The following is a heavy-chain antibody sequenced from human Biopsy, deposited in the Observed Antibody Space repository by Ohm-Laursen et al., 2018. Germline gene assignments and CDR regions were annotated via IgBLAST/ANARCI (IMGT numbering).Heavy chain of an antibody. CDR3: ASGDIGGIGLDV. D-gene: IGHD3-10*01. Sequence: SVKVSCKASGDTFTTSAISWVRQVPGQGLDWMGRIIPILGTVDYGQNFQGRVTIREDTSTTFLELTSLRYDDTAVYYCASGDIGGIGLDVWGLGTTVTVSS. CDR1: GDTFTTSA. J-gene: IGHJ6*02. V-gene: IGHV1-69*04. CDR2: IIPILGTV.